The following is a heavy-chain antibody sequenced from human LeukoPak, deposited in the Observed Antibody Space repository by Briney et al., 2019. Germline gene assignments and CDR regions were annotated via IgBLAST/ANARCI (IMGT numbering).Heavy chain of an antibody. V-gene: IGHV1-2*02. CDR3: ARGSSGWYVYFQQ. Sequence: SVKLSSTASGYTFTDYYMHWVRHAPGQGLGWMGWINPNSGGTNYAQPFQGRVIMTRDTSISTAYMELSRLRSDDTALYYCARGSSGWYVYFQQWGEGTLVTVSS. D-gene: IGHD6-19*01. J-gene: IGHJ1*01. CDR2: INPNSGGT. CDR1: GYTFTDYY.